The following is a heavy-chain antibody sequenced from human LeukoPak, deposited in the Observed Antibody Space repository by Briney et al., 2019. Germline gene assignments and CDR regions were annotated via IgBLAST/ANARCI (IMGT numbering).Heavy chain of an antibody. Sequence: ASVKASCKASGYTFTSYGISWVRQAPGQGLEWMGWISAYNGNTDYAQKLQGRVTMTTDTSTSTAYMELRSLRSDDTAVYYCARSLDMDYYDSSGYANWGQGTLVTVSS. D-gene: IGHD3-22*01. CDR1: GYTFTSYG. CDR3: ARSLDMDYYDSSGYAN. J-gene: IGHJ4*02. CDR2: ISAYNGNT. V-gene: IGHV1-18*01.